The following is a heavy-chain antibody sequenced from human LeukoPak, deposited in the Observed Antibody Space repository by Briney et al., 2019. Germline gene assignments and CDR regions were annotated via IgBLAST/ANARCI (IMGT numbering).Heavy chain of an antibody. D-gene: IGHD4-17*01. Sequence: GASLRLSCAASGYTFSSYWMSWVRQAPGKGLEWVANIKQDGSEKYYVDSVKGRFTISRDNAKNSLYLQMNSLRAEDTAVYYCASVKATVTTKPLEGAFDIWGQGTMVTVSS. V-gene: IGHV3-7*03. CDR3: ASVKATVTTKPLEGAFDI. CDR2: IKQDGSEK. CDR1: GYTFSSYW. J-gene: IGHJ3*02.